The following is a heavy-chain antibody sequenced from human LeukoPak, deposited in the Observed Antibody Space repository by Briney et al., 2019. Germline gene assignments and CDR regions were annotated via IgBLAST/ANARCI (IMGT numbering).Heavy chain of an antibody. V-gene: IGHV3-30-3*01. CDR1: GFTFSSYA. CDR2: ISYDGSNK. Sequence: GRSLRLSCAASGFTFSSYAMHWVRQAPGKGLEWVAVISYDGSNKYYADSVKGRFTISRDNSKNTLYLQMNSLRAEDTAVYYCARPYSSSSFVKGDYWGQGTLVTVSS. CDR3: ARPYSSSSFVKGDY. D-gene: IGHD6-6*01. J-gene: IGHJ4*02.